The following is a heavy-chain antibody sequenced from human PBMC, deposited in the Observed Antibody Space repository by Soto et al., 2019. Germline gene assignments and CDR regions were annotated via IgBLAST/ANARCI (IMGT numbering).Heavy chain of an antibody. CDR2: IRSDGADI. CDR3: ARGCGGSCQWDYYMDV. CDR1: GFTFGGYG. Sequence: PGGSLRVSCGAAGFTFGGYGVHWVRQAPGKGLVWVSRIRSDGADITYADSVKGRFTISRDNAKNTLYLQMNSLRAEDTAVYYCARGCGGSCQWDYYMDVWGKGTTVTVSS. D-gene: IGHD2-15*01. J-gene: IGHJ6*03. V-gene: IGHV3-74*01.